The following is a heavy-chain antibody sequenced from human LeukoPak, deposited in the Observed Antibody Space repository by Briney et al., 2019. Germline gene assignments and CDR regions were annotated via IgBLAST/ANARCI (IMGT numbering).Heavy chain of an antibody. J-gene: IGHJ4*02. CDR1: GFTFSSYW. V-gene: IGHV3-7*01. Sequence: TGGSLRLSCAASGFTFSSYWMSWVRQAPGKGLEWVANIKQDGSGEYYVDSVKGRFSISRDNSKNTLYLQVNSLSAEDTAVYYCARSREYSGYGIALWGQGTLVTVSS. CDR2: IKQDGSGE. D-gene: IGHD5-12*01. CDR3: ARSREYSGYGIAL.